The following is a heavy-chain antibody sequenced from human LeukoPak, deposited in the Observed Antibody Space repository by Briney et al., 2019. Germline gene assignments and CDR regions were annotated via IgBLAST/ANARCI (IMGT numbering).Heavy chain of an antibody. CDR1: GYTFTGYY. CDR2: INPNSGGT. D-gene: IGHD3-16*02. V-gene: IGHV1-2*02. CDR3: ARVSYDYVWGSYRYTRAFDI. Sequence: ASVKVSCKASGYTFTGYYMHWVRQAPGQGLEWMGWINPNSGGTNYAQKFQGRVTMTRDTSISTAYMELSRLRSDDTAVYYCARVSYDYVWGSYRYTRAFDICGQGTMVTVSS. J-gene: IGHJ3*02.